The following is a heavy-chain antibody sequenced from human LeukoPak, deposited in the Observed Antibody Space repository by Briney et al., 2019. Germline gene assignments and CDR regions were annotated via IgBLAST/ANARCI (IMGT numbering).Heavy chain of an antibody. V-gene: IGHV4-59*01. Sequence: ASETLSLTCTVSGGSISNYYWSWIRQPPGKGPEWIGYIYYSGSTNYNPSLKSRVTISIDTSKNQFSLKLSSVTAADTAVYYCARDMGYCSSTSCSFGSHYYYMDVWGKGTTVTVSS. CDR3: ARDMGYCSSTSCSFGSHYYYMDV. D-gene: IGHD2-2*01. CDR1: GGSISNYY. CDR2: IYYSGST. J-gene: IGHJ6*03.